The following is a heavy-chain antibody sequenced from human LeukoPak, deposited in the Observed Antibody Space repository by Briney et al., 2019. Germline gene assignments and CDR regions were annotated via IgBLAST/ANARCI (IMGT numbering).Heavy chain of an antibody. CDR3: TSRGWP. D-gene: IGHD6-19*01. J-gene: IGHJ4*02. CDR2: IRSKAHSYAT. Sequence: PGGSLRLPCAASGFTFSGSSMQWVRQAPGKGLEWVGRIRSKAHSYATAYAASVKGRFTISRDDSKNTAYLQMNSLKTEDTAVYYCTSRGWPWGQGTLVTVSS. CDR1: GFTFSGSS. V-gene: IGHV3-73*01.